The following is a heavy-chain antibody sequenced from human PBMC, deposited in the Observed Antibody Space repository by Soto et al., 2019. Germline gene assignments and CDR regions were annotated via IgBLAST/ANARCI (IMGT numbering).Heavy chain of an antibody. Sequence: GASVKVSCKASGFTFTSSAVQWVRQARGQRLEWIGWIVVGSGNTNYAQKFQERVTITRDMSTSTAYMELSSLRSEDTAVYYCAAIRNSSSSGFDYWGQGTLVTVSS. CDR1: GFTFTSSA. V-gene: IGHV1-58*01. D-gene: IGHD6-6*01. CDR2: IVVGSGNT. J-gene: IGHJ4*02. CDR3: AAIRNSSSSGFDY.